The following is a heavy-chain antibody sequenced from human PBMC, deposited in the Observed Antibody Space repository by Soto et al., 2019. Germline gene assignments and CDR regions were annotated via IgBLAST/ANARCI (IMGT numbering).Heavy chain of an antibody. V-gene: IGHV4-34*01. CDR3: ARGYCSSTSCHLDR. D-gene: IGHD2-2*01. CDR1: GGSFSGYY. J-gene: IGHJ3*02. Sequence: PSETLSLTCAVYGGSFSGYYWSWIRQPPGKGLEWIGEINHSGSTNYNPSLKSRVTISVDTSKNQFSLKLSSVTAADTAVYYCARGYCSSTSCHLDRWGQGTMVTVSS. CDR2: INHSGST.